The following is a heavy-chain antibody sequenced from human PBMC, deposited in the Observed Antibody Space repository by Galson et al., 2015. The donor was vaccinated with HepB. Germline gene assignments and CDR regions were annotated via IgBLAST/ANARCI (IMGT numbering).Heavy chain of an antibody. Sequence: SLRLSCAASGFTFSGSAMHWVRQASGKGLEWVGRIRSKANSYATAYTASVKGRFTISRDDSKNTAYLQMNSLKTEDTAVYYCTRLRHYYDSSGYYTWGQGTLVTVSS. J-gene: IGHJ5*02. CDR2: IRSKANSYAT. V-gene: IGHV3-73*01. D-gene: IGHD3-22*01. CDR3: TRLRHYYDSSGYYT. CDR1: GFTFSGSA.